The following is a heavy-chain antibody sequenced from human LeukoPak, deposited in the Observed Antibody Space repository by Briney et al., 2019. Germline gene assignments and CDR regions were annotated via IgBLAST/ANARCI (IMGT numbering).Heavy chain of an antibody. Sequence: SETLSLTCTVSSYSIISGYYWGWIRRTPGKGLDLIGTIYHSGTTYYHPSLKSRVTISVDTSKNQFSLKLSSVTAADTAVYYCARDLGGTYSSENWFDPWGQGTLVTVSS. J-gene: IGHJ5*02. V-gene: IGHV4-38-2*02. CDR2: IYHSGTT. CDR3: ARDLGGTYSSENWFDP. CDR1: SYSIISGYY. D-gene: IGHD1-26*01.